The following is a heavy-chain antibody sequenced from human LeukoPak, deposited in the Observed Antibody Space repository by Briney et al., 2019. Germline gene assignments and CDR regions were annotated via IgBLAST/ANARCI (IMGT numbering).Heavy chain of an antibody. J-gene: IGHJ4*02. Sequence: GGSLRLSCVVSGFSVSNNYIIWVRQAPGNGLERVSVIYGDGRTSHSASVRGRFTISRDNSKNIVSLQMNNLRAEDTAVYYCARGRGLGVVSPCFDYWGQGTLVTVSS. V-gene: IGHV3-53*01. CDR1: GFSVSNNY. CDR2: IYGDGRT. D-gene: IGHD3-3*01. CDR3: ARGRGLGVVSPCFDY.